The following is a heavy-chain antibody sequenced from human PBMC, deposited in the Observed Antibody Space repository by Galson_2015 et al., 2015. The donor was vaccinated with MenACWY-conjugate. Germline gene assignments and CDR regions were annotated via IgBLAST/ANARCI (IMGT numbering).Heavy chain of an antibody. D-gene: IGHD6-13*01. CDR2: ISYDGSNE. CDR3: AKDWSVPYSTISYYFYMDV. CDR1: GFTFRRFG. Sequence: SLRHSCAASGFTFRRFGMRWVRQAPGKGLERMAVISYDGSNESYADSVKGRFTISRDNSKNTLYLQMNSLRADDTAVYYCAKDWSVPYSTISYYFYMDVWGKGTTVTVSS. J-gene: IGHJ6*03. V-gene: IGHV3-30*18.